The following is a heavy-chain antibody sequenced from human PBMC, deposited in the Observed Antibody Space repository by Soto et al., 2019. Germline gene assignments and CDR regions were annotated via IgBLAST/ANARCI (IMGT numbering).Heavy chain of an antibody. CDR3: ASGVSSRWFLF. CDR2: MYTGST. J-gene: IGHJ4*02. V-gene: IGHV4-4*08. Sequence: SETLSLTCTVSGGSISSYYWSWIRQPPGKGLEWIGYMYTGSTIYNPSLKSRISINPDTSKNQFSLQLKSMTPEDTAVYYCASGVSSRWFLFWGQGTLVTVSS. CDR1: GGSISSYY. D-gene: IGHD6-13*01.